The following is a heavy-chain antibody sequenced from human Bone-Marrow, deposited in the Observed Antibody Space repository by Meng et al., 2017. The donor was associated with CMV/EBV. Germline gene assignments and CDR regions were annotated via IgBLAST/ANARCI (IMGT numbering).Heavy chain of an antibody. CDR3: TTDWEVNDAFDI. D-gene: IGHD1-26*01. CDR1: GFTFSNAW. J-gene: IGHJ3*02. V-gene: IGHV3-15*01. CDR2: IKSKTDGGTT. Sequence: GESLKISCAASGFTFSNAWMSWVRQAPGKGLEWVGRIKSKTDGGTTDYAAPVKGRFTISRDDSKNTLYLQMNSLKTEDTAVYYCTTDWEVNDAFDIWGQGTMVTVSS.